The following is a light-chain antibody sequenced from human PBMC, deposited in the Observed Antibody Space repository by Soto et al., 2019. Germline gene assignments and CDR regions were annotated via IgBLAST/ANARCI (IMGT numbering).Light chain of an antibody. V-gene: IGLV2-8*01. J-gene: IGLJ1*01. CDR1: SSHVGGYNY. Sequence: QSVLTQPPSASGSPGQSVTISCTGTSSHVGGYNYVSWYQQHPGKAHKLMIYEVSKRPSGVPDRFSGSKSGNTASLTVSGLQAEDEADYYCSSYSGSNNYVFGTGTKVTVL. CDR2: EVS. CDR3: SSYSGSNNYV.